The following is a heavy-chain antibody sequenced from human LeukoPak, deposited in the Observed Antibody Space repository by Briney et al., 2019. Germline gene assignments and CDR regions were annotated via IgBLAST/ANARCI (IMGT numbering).Heavy chain of an antibody. J-gene: IGHJ4*02. CDR2: IRSKAYGGTT. V-gene: IGHV3-49*03. Sequence: PGRSLRLSCTASGFTFGDYAMSWFRQAPGKGLEWVGFIRSKAYGGTTEYAASVKGRFTISRDDSKSIAYLQMNSLKTEDAAVYYCTRDLGVAAADYWGQGTLVTVSS. CDR3: TRDLGVAAADY. CDR1: GFTFGDYA. D-gene: IGHD6-13*01.